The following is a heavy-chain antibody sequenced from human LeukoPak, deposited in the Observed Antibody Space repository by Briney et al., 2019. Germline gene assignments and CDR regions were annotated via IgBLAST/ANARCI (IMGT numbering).Heavy chain of an antibody. CDR2: IYSGGST. CDR3: ARDLTYDSSGYWGDY. J-gene: IGHJ4*02. V-gene: IGHV3-53*01. D-gene: IGHD3-22*01. Sequence: GGSLRLSCTGSGFTFGDYAMSWIRQAPGKGLEWVSVIYSGGSTYYADSVKGRFTISRDNSKNTLYLQMNSLRAEDTAVYYCARDLTYDSSGYWGDYWGQGTLVTVSS. CDR1: GFTFGDYA.